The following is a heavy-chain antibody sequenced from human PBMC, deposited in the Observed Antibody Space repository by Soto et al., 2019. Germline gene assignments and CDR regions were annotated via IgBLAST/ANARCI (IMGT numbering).Heavy chain of an antibody. CDR1: GYTFTSYA. CDR2: INAGNGNT. D-gene: IGHD3-10*01. J-gene: IGHJ6*02. CDR3: ARGANKGSYYYYGMDV. V-gene: IGHV1-3*01. Sequence: QVQLVQSGAEVKKPGASVKVSCKASGYTFTSYAMHWVRQAPGQRLEWMGWINAGNGNTKYSQKFQGRVTITRDTSAGTAYMELSSLRSEDTAVYYCARGANKGSYYYYGMDVWGQGTTVTVSS.